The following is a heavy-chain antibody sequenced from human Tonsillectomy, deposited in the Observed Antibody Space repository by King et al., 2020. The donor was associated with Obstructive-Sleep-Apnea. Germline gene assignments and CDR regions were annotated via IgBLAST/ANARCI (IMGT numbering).Heavy chain of an antibody. CDR1: GFSFDDYA. Sequence: VQLVESGGGLVQPGRSLRLSCAASGFSFDDYAMHWVRQAPGKGLKWVSGISWNSGRIGYADSVKGRFTVSRDNAKNFLYLQMNSLRAEDTALYYCAKDFSSGWYGPLDHWGQGTLVTVSS. D-gene: IGHD6-19*01. CDR3: AKDFSSGWYGPLDH. CDR2: ISWNSGRI. V-gene: IGHV3-9*01. J-gene: IGHJ4*02.